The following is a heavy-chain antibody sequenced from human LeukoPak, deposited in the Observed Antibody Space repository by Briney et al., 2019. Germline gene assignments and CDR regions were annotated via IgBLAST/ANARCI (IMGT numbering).Heavy chain of an antibody. CDR3: AREVAAGYSYYYGMDV. V-gene: IGHV3-30*03. J-gene: IGHJ6*02. CDR2: ISYDGSNK. CDR1: GFTFSSYG. Sequence: GGSLRLSCAASGFTFSSYGMHWVRQAPGKGLEWVAVISYDGSNKYYVDSVKGRFTISRDNAKNSLYLQMNSLRAEDTAVYYCAREVAAGYSYYYGMDVWGQGTTVTVSS. D-gene: IGHD6-13*01.